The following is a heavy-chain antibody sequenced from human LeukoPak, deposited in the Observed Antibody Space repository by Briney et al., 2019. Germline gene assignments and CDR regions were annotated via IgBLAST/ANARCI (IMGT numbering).Heavy chain of an antibody. CDR1: GYSISTGYY. J-gene: IGHJ4*02. CDR3: ARAMGIAARLQTTFDY. V-gene: IGHV4-38-2*02. D-gene: IGHD6-6*01. Sequence: SETLSLTCTVSGYSISTGYYWDWIRQTPGKGLEWIGTFYHGGSTYYNPSLKSRVTISVDTSKNQFSLNLTSVTAADTAVYYCARAMGIAARLQTTFDYWGQGTLVTVSS. CDR2: FYHGGST.